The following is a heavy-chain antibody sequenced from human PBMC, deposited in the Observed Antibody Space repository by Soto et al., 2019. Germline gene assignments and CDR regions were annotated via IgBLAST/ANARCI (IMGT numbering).Heavy chain of an antibody. J-gene: IGHJ5*02. D-gene: IGHD5-18*01. CDR2: IFYSGIT. CDR3: ARTPGFSYGFGWFDP. Sequence: WTWIRQHPGKGLEWIGCIFYSGITYYNPSVRSRLSISLDTSKNEFSLKVSSVTAADTAVYYCARTPGFSYGFGWFDPWGQGTLVTVSS. V-gene: IGHV4-31*02.